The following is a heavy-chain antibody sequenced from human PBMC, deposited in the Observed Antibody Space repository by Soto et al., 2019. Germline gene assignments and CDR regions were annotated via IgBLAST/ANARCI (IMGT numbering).Heavy chain of an antibody. J-gene: IGHJ4*02. CDR2: INSGGRT. V-gene: IGHV4-39*01. Sequence: QLQLQESGPGLLKPSETLSLTCTVSGVSIGDSDYFWGWIRQPPGKGLEWIASINSGGRTFYHPSLKTRVAISVDSAKNQFSLMLTSMTAGDTAIYYCASLPRTTVHGTGTDYWGQGTLFTVSS. D-gene: IGHD1-1*01. CDR1: GVSIGDSDYF. CDR3: ASLPRTTVHGTGTDY.